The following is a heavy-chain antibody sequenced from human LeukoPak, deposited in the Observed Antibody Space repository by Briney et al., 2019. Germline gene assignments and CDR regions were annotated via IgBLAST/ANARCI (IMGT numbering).Heavy chain of an antibody. CDR1: GYTFTSYY. CDR2: INPSGGST. J-gene: IGHJ3*02. D-gene: IGHD3-3*01. Sequence: ASVKVFCKASGYTFTSYYMHWVRQAPGQGLEWMGIINPSGGSTSYAQKFQGRVTMTRDTSTSTVYMELSSPRSEDTAVYYCARDPSALATIFGFDIWGQGTMVTVSS. V-gene: IGHV1-46*01. CDR3: ARDPSALATIFGFDI.